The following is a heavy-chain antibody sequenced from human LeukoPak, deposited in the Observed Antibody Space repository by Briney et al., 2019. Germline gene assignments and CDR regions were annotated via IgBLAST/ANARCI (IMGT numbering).Heavy chain of an antibody. CDR2: VDPEDGET. J-gene: IGHJ5*02. CDR3: VNSLRYFDWSFDP. V-gene: IGHV1-24*01. CDR1: GYALGELS. D-gene: IGHD3-9*01. Sequence: ASVKVSCKAYGYALGELSMHWVRQAPGKGLEWMGGVDPEDGETIYSQNFQGRVIMTEDRSTDTAYMELSSLRSEDTAVYFCVNSLRYFDWSFDPWGQGTLVSVSS.